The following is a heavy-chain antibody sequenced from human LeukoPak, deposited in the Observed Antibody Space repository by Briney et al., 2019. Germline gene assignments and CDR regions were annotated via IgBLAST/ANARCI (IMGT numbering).Heavy chain of an antibody. CDR1: GPTFGSYS. CDR3: AKMSGYFDY. CDR2: ITASGDTT. Sequence: GGSLRLSCEASGPTFGSYSMSWVRQAPGRGLEWVSGITASGDTTYYADSVTGRFTISRDNSKNTLYLQMNSLRVEDTAVYYCAKMSGYFDYWGQGTLVTVSS. V-gene: IGHV3-23*01. D-gene: IGHD5/OR15-5a*01. J-gene: IGHJ4*02.